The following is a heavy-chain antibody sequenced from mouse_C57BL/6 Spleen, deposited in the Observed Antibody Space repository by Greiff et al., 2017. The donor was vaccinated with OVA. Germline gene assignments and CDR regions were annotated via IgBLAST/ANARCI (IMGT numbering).Heavy chain of an antibody. V-gene: IGHV1-49*01. CDR1: SFAFMASA. Sequence: QVQLQQSGAELVRPGSSVKLSCKDSSFAFMASAMHWVKQRPGHGLEWIGSFTMYSDATEYSENFKGKATLTANTSSSTAYMELSSLTSEDSAVYYCARRDTTVVAKDWYFDVWGTGTTVTVSS. CDR2: FTMYSDAT. J-gene: IGHJ1*03. CDR3: ARRDTTVVAKDWYFDV. D-gene: IGHD1-1*01.